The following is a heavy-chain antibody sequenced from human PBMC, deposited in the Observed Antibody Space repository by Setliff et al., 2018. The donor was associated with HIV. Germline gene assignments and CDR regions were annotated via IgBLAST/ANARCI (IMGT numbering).Heavy chain of an antibody. D-gene: IGHD3-16*01. Sequence: SETLSLTCAVSGYSISSGYYWGWIRQPPGKGLEWIGSIYHSGSTYDNPSLKSRVTVSADTSKNQFSLKLTSVTAADTAVYYCARGDPFTDFDSWGQGTLVTVSS. J-gene: IGHJ4*02. V-gene: IGHV4-38-2*01. CDR2: IYHSGST. CDR1: GYSISSGYY. CDR3: ARGDPFTDFDS.